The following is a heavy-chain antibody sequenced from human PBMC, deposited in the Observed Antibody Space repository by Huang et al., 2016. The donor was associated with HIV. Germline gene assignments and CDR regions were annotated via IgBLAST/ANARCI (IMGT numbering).Heavy chain of an antibody. Sequence: QVRLDQWGAGLLKPSETLTLTCAVYGDSLRGFFWSWIRQSPGRGLEWIGYITQSGRTNYNPSLNSRLTIAIETSKKQFALKLKSVTADDTSTYYCARGRGTSWSFFDTWGQGSFVTVSS. J-gene: IGHJ5*02. CDR3: ARGRGTSWSFFDT. CDR2: ITQSGRT. V-gene: IGHV4-34*01. D-gene: IGHD2-2*01. CDR1: GDSLRGFF.